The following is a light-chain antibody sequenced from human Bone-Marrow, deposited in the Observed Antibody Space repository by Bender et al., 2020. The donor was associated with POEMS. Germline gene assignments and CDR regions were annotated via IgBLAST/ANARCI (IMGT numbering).Light chain of an antibody. V-gene: IGLV4-69*01. J-gene: IGLJ3*02. CDR2: VNSDGSH. CDR1: SGHTNYA. CDR3: QTWGTGILV. Sequence: QLVVTQSPSASASLGASVKLTCTLSSGHTNYAIAWHQQQAEKGPRYLMKVNSDGSHTKGDGIPDRFSGSSSGAERYLTISSLQSEDDADYYCQTWGTGILVFGGGTKLTVL.